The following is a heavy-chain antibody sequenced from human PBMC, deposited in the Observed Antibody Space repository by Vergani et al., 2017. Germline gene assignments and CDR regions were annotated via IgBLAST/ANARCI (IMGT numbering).Heavy chain of an antibody. Sequence: QEQLVESGGGVVQPGRSLRLSCAASRSTFRTYGMHWVRQAPGKGLEWVSVISYDGNKKNYADSVKGRFTISRDNSKNTLYLEMNALRAEDTAVYYCARDFLTRVTTLDYYYMGVWGKGTTVTVSS. CDR2: ISYDGNKK. V-gene: IGHV3-33*05. CDR3: ARDFLTRVTTLDYYYMGV. J-gene: IGHJ6*03. D-gene: IGHD1-1*01. CDR1: RSTFRTYG.